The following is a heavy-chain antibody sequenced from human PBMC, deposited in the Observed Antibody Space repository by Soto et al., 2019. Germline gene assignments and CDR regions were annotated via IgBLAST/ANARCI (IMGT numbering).Heavy chain of an antibody. Sequence: GESLKISCKGSGYSFTSYWISWVRQMPGKGLEWMGRIDPSDSYTNYSPSFQGHVTISADKSISTAYLQWSSLKASDTAMYYCARHPPGRWLVRNHYYYYGMDVWGQGTTVTVSS. CDR3: ARHPPGRWLVRNHYYYYGMDV. D-gene: IGHD6-19*01. J-gene: IGHJ6*02. CDR1: GYSFTSYW. V-gene: IGHV5-10-1*01. CDR2: IDPSDSYT.